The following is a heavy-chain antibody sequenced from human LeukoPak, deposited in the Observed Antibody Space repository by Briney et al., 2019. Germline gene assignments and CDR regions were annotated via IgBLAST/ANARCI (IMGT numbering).Heavy chain of an antibody. CDR2: ISSSSSYI. CDR3: ASTYDYFDSSAYLDY. D-gene: IGHD3-22*01. J-gene: IGHJ4*02. V-gene: IGHV3-21*01. Sequence: PGGSLRLSCAASGFTFSSYSMNWVRQAPGKGLEWVSSISSSSSYIYYADSVKGRFTISRDNAKNSLYLQMNSLRAEDTAVYYCASTYDYFDSSAYLDYWGQGTLVTVSS. CDR1: GFTFSSYS.